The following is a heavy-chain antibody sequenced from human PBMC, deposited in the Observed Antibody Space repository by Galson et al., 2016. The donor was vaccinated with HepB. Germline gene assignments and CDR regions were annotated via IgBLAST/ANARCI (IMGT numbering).Heavy chain of an antibody. CDR3: ARGGNSSGWYPDYYGMDV. J-gene: IGHJ6*02. D-gene: IGHD6-19*01. CDR2: MNPNSGNA. Sequence: SVKVSCKASGYTFSSYDINWVRQATGQGLEWMGWMNPNSGNAAYAQKFQGRVTMTRSTSRSTAFLELSSLRSEDTAVYYCARGGNSSGWYPDYYGMDVWGQGTTVTVSS. V-gene: IGHV1-8*01. CDR1: GYTFSSYD.